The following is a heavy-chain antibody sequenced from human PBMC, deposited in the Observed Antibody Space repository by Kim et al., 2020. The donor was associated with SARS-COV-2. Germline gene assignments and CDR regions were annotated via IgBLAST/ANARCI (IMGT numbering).Heavy chain of an antibody. CDR3: ARYYFDTRGFRGLDV. J-gene: IGHJ6*02. CDR1: GGSFSGYS. Sequence: SETLSLTCAVYGGSFSGYSWTWIRQPPGKGLEWVGGINHGGGTNYNPSLMSRGTISVDMSKNQFSPKLTSVTAADTAVYYCARYYFDTRGFRGLDVWGQGTTVTVSS. CDR2: INHGGGT. D-gene: IGHD3-22*01. V-gene: IGHV4-34*01.